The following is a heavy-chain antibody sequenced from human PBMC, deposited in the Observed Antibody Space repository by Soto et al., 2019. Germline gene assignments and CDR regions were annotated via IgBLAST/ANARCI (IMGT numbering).Heavy chain of an antibody. J-gene: IGHJ4*02. CDR2: VDRTGSPL. Sequence: PGGSLRLSCAASGFTFSDYYMGWVRQAPGKGLEWISFVDRTGSPLFYADSVKGRFTISRDNAKNSLFLQMNSLRAEDTAVYYCARGLELRWFTFDYWGQGTLVTVSS. D-gene: IGHD1-7*01. CDR3: ARGLELRWFTFDY. CDR1: GFTFSDYY. V-gene: IGHV3-11*01.